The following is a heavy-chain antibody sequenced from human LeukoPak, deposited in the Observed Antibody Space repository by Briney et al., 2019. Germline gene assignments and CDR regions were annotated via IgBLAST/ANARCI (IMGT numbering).Heavy chain of an antibody. CDR1: GGSISSYY. D-gene: IGHD2-2*01. CDR2: IYYSGST. V-gene: IGHV4-59*01. Sequence: PSETLSLTCTVSGGSISSYYWSWIRQPPGKGLEWIGYIYYSGSTNYNPSLKSRVTISVDTSKNQFSLKLSSVTAADTAVYYCARDEVRCSSTSCWVWFDPWGQGTLVTVSS. CDR3: ARDEVRCSSTSCWVWFDP. J-gene: IGHJ5*02.